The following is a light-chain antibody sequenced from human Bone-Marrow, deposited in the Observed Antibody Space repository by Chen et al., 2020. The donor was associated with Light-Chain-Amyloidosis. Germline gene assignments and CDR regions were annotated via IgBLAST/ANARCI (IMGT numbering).Light chain of an antibody. CDR2: RDT. CDR1: DLPTKY. Sequence: SYELTPPPSVSVSPEQTHTIPFCGDDLPTKYAYWYQQKPGQAPVLVIHRDTERPAGISERFSGSSSGTTATLTISGVQAEDEADYHCQSADSSGTYEVIFGGGTKLTVL. CDR3: QSADSSGTYEVI. V-gene: IGLV3-25*03. J-gene: IGLJ2*01.